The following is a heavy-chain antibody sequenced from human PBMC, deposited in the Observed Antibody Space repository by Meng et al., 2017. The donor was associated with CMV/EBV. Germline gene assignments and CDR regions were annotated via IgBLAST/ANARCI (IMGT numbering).Heavy chain of an antibody. Sequence: GSLRLSCAVYGGSFSGYYWSWIRQPPGKGLEWLGEINHSGSTNYNPSLKSRVTISVDTSKNQFSLKLSSVTAADTAVYYCARGFVRQKVVPAARSNYYYYGMDVWGQGTTVTVS. CDR1: GGSFSGYY. V-gene: IGHV4-34*01. D-gene: IGHD2-2*01. CDR2: INHSGST. J-gene: IGHJ6*02. CDR3: ARGFVRQKVVPAARSNYYYYGMDV.